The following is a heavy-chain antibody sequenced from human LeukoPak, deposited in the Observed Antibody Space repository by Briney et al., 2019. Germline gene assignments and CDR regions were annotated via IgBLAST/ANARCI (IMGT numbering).Heavy chain of an antibody. CDR1: GGSISSYY. J-gene: IGHJ5*02. CDR3: ARQVTTFKNWFDP. V-gene: IGHV4-59*08. CDR2: IYYSGST. Sequence: SETLSLTCTVSGGSISSYYWSWIRQPPGKGLEWIGYIYYSGSTNYNPSLKSRVTISVDTSKNQFALKLSSVTAADTAVYYCARQVTTFKNWFDPWGQGTLVTVSS. D-gene: IGHD4-11*01.